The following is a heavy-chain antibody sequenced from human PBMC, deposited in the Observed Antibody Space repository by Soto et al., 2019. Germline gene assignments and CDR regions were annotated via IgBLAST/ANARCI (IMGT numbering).Heavy chain of an antibody. Sequence: SVKVSCKASGGTFSNHAISWVRQAPGQGPEWMGGIIPLSGTTNYVQKFQGRVTITADESMTTAYMELSSLRYEDTAVYYCARGPDRSGFYLFDYWGQGXLVTVSS. CDR2: IIPLSGTT. V-gene: IGHV1-69*13. J-gene: IGHJ4*02. D-gene: IGHD3-22*01. CDR3: ARGPDRSGFYLFDY. CDR1: GGTFSNHA.